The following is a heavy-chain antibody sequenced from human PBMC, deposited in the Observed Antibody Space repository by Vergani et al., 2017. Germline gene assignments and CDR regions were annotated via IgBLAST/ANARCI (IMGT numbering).Heavy chain of an antibody. CDR3: ARTAMVYYYYYGMDV. D-gene: IGHD5-18*01. Sequence: EVQLVESGGGLIQPGGSLRLSCAASGFTVSSNYMSWVRQAPGKGLEWVSVIYSGGSTYYADSVKGRFTISRDNSKNTLYLQMNSLRAEDTAVYYCARTAMVYYYYYGMDVWGQGTTVTVSS. CDR2: IYSGGST. J-gene: IGHJ6*02. CDR1: GFTVSSNY. V-gene: IGHV3-53*01.